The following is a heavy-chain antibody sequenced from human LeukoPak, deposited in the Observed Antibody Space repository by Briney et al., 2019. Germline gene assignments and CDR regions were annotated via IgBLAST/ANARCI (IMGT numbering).Heavy chain of an antibody. D-gene: IGHD3-16*01. CDR1: GFSFSNFG. J-gene: IGHJ5*02. CDR2: IYSGGST. V-gene: IGHV3-NL1*01. CDR3: ARHQATGGFWFDP. Sequence: GGSLRLSCEASGFSFSNFGMHWVRQAPGKGLEWVSVIYSGGSTYYADSMKGRFTISRDNSKNTLYLQMNSLRAEDTAVYYCARHQATGGFWFDPWGQGTLVTVSS.